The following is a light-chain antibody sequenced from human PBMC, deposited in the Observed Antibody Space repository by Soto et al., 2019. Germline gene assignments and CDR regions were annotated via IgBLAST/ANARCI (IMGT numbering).Light chain of an antibody. Sequence: ETVMTQSPATLSVSPGERATLSWRASQSVSTNLAWYQQKPGQSPRLLIYGSSPRATGIPARFSGSGSGTEFTLTISSLQSEDSAVYYCQQYNNWPITFGQGTRLEI. V-gene: IGKV3-15*01. CDR3: QQYNNWPIT. J-gene: IGKJ5*01. CDR2: GSS. CDR1: QSVSTN.